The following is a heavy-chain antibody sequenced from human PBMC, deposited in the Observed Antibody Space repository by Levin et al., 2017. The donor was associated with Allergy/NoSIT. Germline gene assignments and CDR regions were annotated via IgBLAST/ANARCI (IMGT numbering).Heavy chain of an antibody. J-gene: IGHJ3*01. D-gene: IGHD5-12*01. V-gene: IGHV4-4*09. CDR1: GGSISGHY. CDR2: IYHSGST. Sequence: SETLSLTCSVSGGSISGHYCSWIRQTPGKGLEWIGNIYHSGSTNYNPSLQGRVTISIDKSKNQFSLELTSVTAADTGVYFCARGLHDTVWENYRYDTFDVWGQGAKVTVSS. CDR3: ARGLHDTVWENYRYDTFDV.